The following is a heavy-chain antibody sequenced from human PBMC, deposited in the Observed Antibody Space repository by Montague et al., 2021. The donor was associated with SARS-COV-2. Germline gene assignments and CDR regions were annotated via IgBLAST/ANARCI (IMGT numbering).Heavy chain of an antibody. CDR2: IDYGGSP. CDR3: ATYWQGGSGGGS. V-gene: IGHV4-61*01. D-gene: IGHD3-10*01. CDR1: GVSVSSRYTE. J-gene: IGHJ5*02. Sequence: ETVSLTCTVSGVSVSSRYTEWSWIRGSPGKGLEWIGHIDYGGSPNYIPSVHSRVTISLDTSKNQLSLRLNSATAADAAVYYCATYWQGGSGGGSWGQGTLVTVSS.